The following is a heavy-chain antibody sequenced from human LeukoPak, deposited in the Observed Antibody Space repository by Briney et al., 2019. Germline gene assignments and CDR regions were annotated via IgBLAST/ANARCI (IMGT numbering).Heavy chain of an antibody. CDR3: ARPGYGLHHYFDN. J-gene: IGHJ4*02. CDR2: INHSGST. V-gene: IGHV4-34*01. D-gene: IGHD4-17*01. CDR1: GGSFSGYY. Sequence: PSETLSLTCAVYGGSFSGYYWSWIRQPPGKGLEWIGEINHSGSTNYNPSLKSRVTISVDTSKNQFSLKLSSVTAADTAVYYCARPGYGLHHYFDNWGQGTLVTVSS.